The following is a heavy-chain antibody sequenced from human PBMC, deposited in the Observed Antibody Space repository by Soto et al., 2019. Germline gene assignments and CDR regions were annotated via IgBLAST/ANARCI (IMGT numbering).Heavy chain of an antibody. V-gene: IGHV1-69*01. D-gene: IGHD3-3*01. CDR1: GGSFGNSA. CDR2: FIPVYRTL. CDR3: ATGLIWIGSFTVDS. Sequence: QVLLVQSGAEVKKPGSSVKISCKASGGSFGNSAINWVRQTPGQGLEWLGGFIPVYRTLNYAQKFQGRVTITADESTGTAYMTLSSLASNDTAVYYCATGLIWIGSFTVDSWGQGTRVTVSS. J-gene: IGHJ4*02.